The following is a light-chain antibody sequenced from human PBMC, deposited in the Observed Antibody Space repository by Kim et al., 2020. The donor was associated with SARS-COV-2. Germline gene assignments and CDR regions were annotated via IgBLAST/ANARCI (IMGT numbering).Light chain of an antibody. Sequence: RVTLSCTGSSSNSGAGYDVHWYQQLPGTAPKLLIYGNSNRPSGVPDRFSGSKSGTSASLAITGLQAEDEADYYCQSYDSSLSGSVVFGGGTQLTVL. J-gene: IGLJ2*01. CDR1: SSNSGAGYD. CDR3: QSYDSSLSGSVV. V-gene: IGLV1-40*01. CDR2: GNS.